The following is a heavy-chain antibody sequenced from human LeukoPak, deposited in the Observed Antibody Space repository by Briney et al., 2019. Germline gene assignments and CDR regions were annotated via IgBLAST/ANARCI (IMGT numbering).Heavy chain of an antibody. V-gene: IGHV3-21*01. CDR3: ARDEYDILTEYDY. J-gene: IGHJ4*02. CDR1: GFTFSNYS. CDR2: IGTTGSYI. Sequence: GGSLRLSCAASGFTFSNYSMNWVRQAPGKGLEWVSSIGTTGSYIFYADSVKGRFTISRDNAKNTLYLQMNSLRAEDTAVYYCARDEYDILTEYDYWGQGILVTVSS. D-gene: IGHD3-9*01.